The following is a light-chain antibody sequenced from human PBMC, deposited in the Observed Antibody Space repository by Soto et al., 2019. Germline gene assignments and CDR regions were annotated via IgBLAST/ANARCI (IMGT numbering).Light chain of an antibody. CDR2: KAS. CDR3: QQYNSYSRT. V-gene: IGKV1-5*03. J-gene: IGKJ1*01. Sequence: DIQMTQSPSTLSASVGDRVTITCRASQSISSWLAWYQQKPGKVPKLLIYKASSLESGGPSRFSGSGSGTEFTLTISSLQPDDFATYYCQQYNSYSRTFGQGTKVEIK. CDR1: QSISSW.